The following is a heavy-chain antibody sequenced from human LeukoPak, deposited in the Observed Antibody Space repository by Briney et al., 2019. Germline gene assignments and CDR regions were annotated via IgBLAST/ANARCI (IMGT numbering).Heavy chain of an antibody. J-gene: IGHJ4*02. CDR1: GFTFSSYW. D-gene: IGHD6-6*01. CDR2: INQDGSEK. Sequence: QPGGSLRLSCAASGFTFSSYWMSWVRQAPRKGLEWVANINQDGSEKYYVDSVKGRFTISRDNARNSLYLQMNSLRAEDTAVYYCARSLSSSSQKYYFDYWGQGTLVTVSS. CDR3: ARSLSSSSQKYYFDY. V-gene: IGHV3-7*01.